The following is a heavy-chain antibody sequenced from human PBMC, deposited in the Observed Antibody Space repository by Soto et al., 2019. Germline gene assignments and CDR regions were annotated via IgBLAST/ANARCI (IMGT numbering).Heavy chain of an antibody. CDR2: ISGSGGST. CDR1: GFTFSSYA. J-gene: IGHJ4*02. D-gene: IGHD5-12*01. Sequence: EVQLLESGGGVVQPGGSLRLSCAASGFTFSSYAMSWVRQAPGKGLEWVSAISGSGGSTYYADSVKGRFTISRHNSKNRLDLEMNCLRAKDTDIDEGADSPVDLVATCFDFWGQGTLVTVSS. CDR3: ADSPVDLVATCFDF. V-gene: IGHV3-23*01.